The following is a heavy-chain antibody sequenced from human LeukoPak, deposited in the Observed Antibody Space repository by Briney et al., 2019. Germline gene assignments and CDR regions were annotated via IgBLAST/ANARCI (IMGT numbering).Heavy chain of an antibody. D-gene: IGHD1-26*01. Sequence: SETLSLTCSVYSGSFSGYYWSWIRQPAGKGLEWIGRIYTTGSTNYNPSLKSRITMSVDTSKNQFSLKLSSVTAADTAVYYCARSGSYSGPYVYWGQGTVVTVSS. V-gene: IGHV4-4*07. CDR1: SGSFSGYY. J-gene: IGHJ4*02. CDR2: IYTTGST. CDR3: ARSGSYSGPYVY.